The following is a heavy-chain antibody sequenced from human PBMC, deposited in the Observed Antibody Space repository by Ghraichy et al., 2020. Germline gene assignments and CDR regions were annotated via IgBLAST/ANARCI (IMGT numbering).Heavy chain of an antibody. Sequence: GGSLRLSWAASGFTFSSYAMSWVRQAPGKGLEWVSAISGSGGSTYYADSVKGRFTISRDNSKNTLYLQMNSLRAEDTAVYYCAKDDAGDYYYYYGMAVWGQGTTVTVSS. D-gene: IGHD7-27*01. V-gene: IGHV3-23*01. J-gene: IGHJ6*02. CDR2: ISGSGGST. CDR1: GFTFSSYA. CDR3: AKDDAGDYYYYYGMAV.